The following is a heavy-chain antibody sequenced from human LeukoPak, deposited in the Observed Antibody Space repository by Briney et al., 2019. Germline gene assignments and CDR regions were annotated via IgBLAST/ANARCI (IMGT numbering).Heavy chain of an antibody. CDR1: GFTFDDYA. Sequence: GRSLRLSCAASGFTFDDYAMHWVRQAPGKGLEWVSGISWNSGSIGYADSVKGRFTISRDNAKNSLYLQMNSLRAEDTAVYYCARFFPGGDCGDPRGCYYGMDVWGQGTTVTVSS. D-gene: IGHD4-17*01. CDR2: ISWNSGSI. CDR3: ARFFPGGDCGDPRGCYYGMDV. J-gene: IGHJ6*02. V-gene: IGHV3-9*01.